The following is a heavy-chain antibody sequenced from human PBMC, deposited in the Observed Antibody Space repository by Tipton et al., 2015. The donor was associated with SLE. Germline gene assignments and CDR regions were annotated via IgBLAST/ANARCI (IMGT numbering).Heavy chain of an antibody. Sequence: SLRLSCAASGFTFSNAWMSWVRQAPGKGLEWVGRIKSKTDGGTTDYAAPVKGRFTISRDDSKNTLYLQMNSLKTEDTAVYYCTLHIVVPLGYFDLWGRGTLVTVSS. J-gene: IGHJ2*01. D-gene: IGHD2-15*01. CDR3: TLHIVVPLGYFDL. CDR2: IKSKTDGGTT. V-gene: IGHV3-15*01. CDR1: GFTFSNAW.